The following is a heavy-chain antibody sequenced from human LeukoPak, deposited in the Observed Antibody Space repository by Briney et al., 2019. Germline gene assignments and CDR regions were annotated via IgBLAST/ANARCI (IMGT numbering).Heavy chain of an antibody. D-gene: IGHD3-10*01. CDR1: GFTFSDYY. Sequence: GGSLRLSCAASGFTFSDYYMSWIRQAPGKGLEWVSYISSSGSTIYYADPVKGRFAISRDNAKNSLYLQMNSLRAEYTAVYYCARSQPGAFGSLNYFDYWGQGTLVTVSS. V-gene: IGHV3-11*04. CDR3: ARSQPGAFGSLNYFDY. J-gene: IGHJ4*02. CDR2: ISSSGSTI.